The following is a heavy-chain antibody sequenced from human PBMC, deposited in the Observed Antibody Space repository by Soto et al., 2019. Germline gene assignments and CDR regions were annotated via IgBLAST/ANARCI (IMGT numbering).Heavy chain of an antibody. J-gene: IGHJ4*02. D-gene: IGHD4-17*01. Sequence: QVQLVESGGGVVQPGRSLRLSCAASGFTFSSYGMHWVRHAPGKGLEWVAVISYDGSNKYYADSVKGRFTISRDNSKNTLYLRMNSLRAEDTAVYYCAKDRTLSPYGGNSWVIDYWGQGTLVTVSS. CDR1: GFTFSSYG. V-gene: IGHV3-30*18. CDR2: ISYDGSNK. CDR3: AKDRTLSPYGGNSWVIDY.